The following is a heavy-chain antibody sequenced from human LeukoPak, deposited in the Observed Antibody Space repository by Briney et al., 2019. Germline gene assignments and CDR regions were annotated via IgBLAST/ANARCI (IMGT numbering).Heavy chain of an antibody. CDR3: ARHSAHSSTNDAFDI. Sequence: SETLSLTCAVYGGSFSGYYWSWIRQPPGKGLEWIGEINHSGSTNYNPSLKRRVTISVDTSKNQFSLKLSSVTAADTAVYYCARHSAHSSTNDAFDIWGQGTMVTVSS. J-gene: IGHJ3*02. CDR2: INHSGST. V-gene: IGHV4-34*01. D-gene: IGHD6-13*01. CDR1: GGSFSGYY.